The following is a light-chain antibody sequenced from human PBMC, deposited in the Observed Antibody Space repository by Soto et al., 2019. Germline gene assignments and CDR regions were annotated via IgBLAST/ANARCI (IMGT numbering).Light chain of an antibody. J-gene: IGLJ1*01. Sequence: QSALTQPASVSGSPGQSITISCTGTSSDVGSYNLVSWYQQHPGKAPKLMIYEVSKRPSGVSNRFSGSKSGNTACLTISGLQAEDEADYYCCSYAGSSTFSYVFGTGTKLTVL. CDR3: CSYAGSSTFSYV. V-gene: IGLV2-23*02. CDR2: EVS. CDR1: SSDVGSYNL.